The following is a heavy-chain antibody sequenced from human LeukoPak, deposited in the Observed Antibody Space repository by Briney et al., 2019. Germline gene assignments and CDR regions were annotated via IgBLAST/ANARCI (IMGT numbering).Heavy chain of an antibody. V-gene: IGHV1-69*04. CDR1: GGTFSSYA. CDR3: ARVDTAMARSDY. CDR2: IIPILGIA. D-gene: IGHD5-18*01. J-gene: IGHJ4*02. Sequence: SVKVSCKASGGTFSSYAISWVRQAPGQGLEWMGRIIPILGIANYAQKFQGRVTITADKSTSTAYMELSSLRSEDTAVYYCARVDTAMARSDYWGQGTLVTVSS.